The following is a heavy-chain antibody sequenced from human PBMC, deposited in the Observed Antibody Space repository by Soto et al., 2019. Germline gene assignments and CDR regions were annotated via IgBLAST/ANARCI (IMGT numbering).Heavy chain of an antibody. V-gene: IGHV3-53*01. CDR2: IYSGGDI. CDR1: GFIVTTNY. CDR3: VSRIPSWVFDY. J-gene: IGHJ4*01. Sequence: EVRLVESGGGLIQPGGSLRLSCLASGFIVTTNYMYWVRQAPGKGLEWVSVIYSGGDIHYADSVKGRFTISRDTSENTVSLQMNNLRVEDTAVYFCVSRIPSWVFDYLGQGTLVTVSS. D-gene: IGHD3-16*01.